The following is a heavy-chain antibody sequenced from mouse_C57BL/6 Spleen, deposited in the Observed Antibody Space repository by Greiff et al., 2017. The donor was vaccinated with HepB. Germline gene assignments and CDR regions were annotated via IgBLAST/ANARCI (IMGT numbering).Heavy chain of an antibody. D-gene: IGHD4-1*01. CDR2: IHPNSGST. V-gene: IGHV1-64*01. CDR1: GYTFTSYW. J-gene: IGHJ2*01. Sequence: VQLQQPGAELVKPGASVKLSCKASGYTFTSYWMHWVKQRPGQGLEWIGMIHPNSGSTNYNEKFKSKATLTVDKSSSTAYMQLSSLTSEDSAVYYCARGLTGTSYFDYWGQGTTLTVSS. CDR3: ARGLTGTSYFDY.